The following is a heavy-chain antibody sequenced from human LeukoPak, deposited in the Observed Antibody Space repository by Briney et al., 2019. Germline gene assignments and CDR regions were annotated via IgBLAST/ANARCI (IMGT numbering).Heavy chain of an antibody. J-gene: IGHJ4*02. CDR1: GFTFSSYS. CDR3: AREALDYGDPVD. D-gene: IGHD4-17*01. CDR2: ISSSSSTI. Sequence: GGSLRLSCAASGFTFSSYSMNWVRQAPGKGLEWVSYISSSSSTIYYAASVKGRFTISRDNAKNSLYLQMNSLRAEDTDVYYCAREALDYGDPVDWGRGTLVTVSS. V-gene: IGHV3-48*04.